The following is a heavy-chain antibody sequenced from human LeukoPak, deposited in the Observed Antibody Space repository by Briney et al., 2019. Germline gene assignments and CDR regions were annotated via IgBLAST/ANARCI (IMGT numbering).Heavy chain of an antibody. V-gene: IGHV4-30-2*01. CDR3: ARAYCSGGYCDYFDY. D-gene: IGHD2-15*01. J-gene: IGHJ4*02. CDR2: IYHSGST. Sequence: PSQTLSLTCAVSGGSISSGGYSWSWIRQPPGKGLEWIRYIYHSGSTYYNPSLKSRVTISVDRSKNQFSLKLSSVTAADTAVYYCARAYCSGGYCDYFDYWGQGTLVTVSS. CDR1: GGSISSGGYS.